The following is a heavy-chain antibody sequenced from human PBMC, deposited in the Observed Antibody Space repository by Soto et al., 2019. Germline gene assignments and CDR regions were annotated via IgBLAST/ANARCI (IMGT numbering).Heavy chain of an antibody. CDR1: GYTFTSYG. J-gene: IGHJ6*03. CDR3: ASVGTIFGVVITDRLDYYMDV. D-gene: IGHD3-3*01. Sequence: ASAKVSCKASGYTFTSYGISWVRQAPGHGNERMGWISAYNGNTNDAQKLQGRVNMTTDTSTSTAYTELRSLRSDDTAVYYCASVGTIFGVVITDRLDYYMDVWGKGTTVTVYS. V-gene: IGHV1-18*01. CDR2: ISAYNGNT.